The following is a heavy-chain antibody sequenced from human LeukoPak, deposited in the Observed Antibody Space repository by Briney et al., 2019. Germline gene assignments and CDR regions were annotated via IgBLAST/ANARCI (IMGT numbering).Heavy chain of an antibody. J-gene: IGHJ4*02. Sequence: PSETLSLTCAVYGGSFSGYYWSWIRQPPGKGLEWIGEINHSGSTNYNPSLKSRVTISVDTSKNQFPLKLSSVTAADTAVYYCARVNSGSSGSYYFDYWGQGTLVTVSS. V-gene: IGHV4-34*01. CDR1: GGSFSGYY. D-gene: IGHD3-22*01. CDR2: INHSGST. CDR3: ARVNSGSSGSYYFDY.